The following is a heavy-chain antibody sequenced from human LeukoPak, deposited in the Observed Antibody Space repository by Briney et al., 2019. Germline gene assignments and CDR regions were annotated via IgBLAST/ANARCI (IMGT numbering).Heavy chain of an antibody. V-gene: IGHV3-30*18. Sequence: PGGSLRLSCAASGFTFSSYGMHWVRQAPGKGLEWVAVISYDGSNKYYADSVKGRFTISRDNSKNTLYLQMNSLRAEDTAVYYCAKSVLRGYSGYDWPNHFDYWGQGTLVTVSS. J-gene: IGHJ4*02. D-gene: IGHD5-12*01. CDR2: ISYDGSNK. CDR3: AKSVLRGYSGYDWPNHFDY. CDR1: GFTFSSYG.